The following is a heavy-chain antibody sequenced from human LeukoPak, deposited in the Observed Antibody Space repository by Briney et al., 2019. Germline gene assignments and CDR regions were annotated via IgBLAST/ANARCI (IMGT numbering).Heavy chain of an antibody. J-gene: IGHJ4*02. CDR1: GFTFGSYG. Sequence: PGGSLRLSCAASGFTFGSYGMSWVRQAPGKGLEWVSGISDSGGSTYYADSVKGRFTTSRDNSKNMLSLQMNNLRAEDTAVYYCAKPLGNINTVAVAFDFWGQGTLVTVSS. V-gene: IGHV3-23*01. CDR3: AKPLGNINTVAVAFDF. D-gene: IGHD6-19*01. CDR2: ISDSGGST.